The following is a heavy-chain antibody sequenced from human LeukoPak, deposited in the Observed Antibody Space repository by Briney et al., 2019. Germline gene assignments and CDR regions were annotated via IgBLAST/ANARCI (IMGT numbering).Heavy chain of an antibody. V-gene: IGHV3-23*01. J-gene: IGHJ5*02. CDR3: AKDFTPYYDFWSGYYRGPWFDP. D-gene: IGHD3-3*01. CDR1: GFTFSSYA. Sequence: GGSLRLSCAASGFTFSSYAMGWVRQAPGKGLEWVSAISGSGGSTYYADSVKGRFTISRDNSKNTLYLQMNSLRAEDTAVYYCAKDFTPYYDFWSGYYRGPWFDPWGQGTLVTVSS. CDR2: ISGSGGST.